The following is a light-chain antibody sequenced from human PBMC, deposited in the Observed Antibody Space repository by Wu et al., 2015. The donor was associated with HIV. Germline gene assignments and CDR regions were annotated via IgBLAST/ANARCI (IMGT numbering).Light chain of an antibody. CDR2: KAS. J-gene: IGKJ1*01. V-gene: IGKV1-5*03. Sequence: DIQMTQSPSILSASVGDRVTITCRASQSISSWLAWYQQKSGKAPKLLIYKASSLESGVPSRFSGSGSGTEFTLTISSLQPDDFATYYCQHYNSYWTFGQGTKVEIK. CDR1: QSISSW. CDR3: QHYNSYWT.